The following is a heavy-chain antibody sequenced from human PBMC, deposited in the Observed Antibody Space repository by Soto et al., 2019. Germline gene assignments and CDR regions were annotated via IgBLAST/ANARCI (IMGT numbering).Heavy chain of an antibody. D-gene: IGHD6-13*01. V-gene: IGHV4-31*03. CDR2: IYYSGST. J-gene: IGHJ6*02. CDR1: GGSISSGGYY. Sequence: SETLSLTCTVSGGSISSGGYYWSWIRQHPGKGLEWIGYIYYSGSTYYNPSLKSRVTISVDTSKNQFSLKLSSVTAADTAVYYCARAVIAAAGTPEGDYYYYGMDVWGQGTTVTVSS. CDR3: ARAVIAAAGTPEGDYYYYGMDV.